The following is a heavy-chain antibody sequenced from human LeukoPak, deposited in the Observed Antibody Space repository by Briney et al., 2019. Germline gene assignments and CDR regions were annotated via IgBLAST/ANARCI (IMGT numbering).Heavy chain of an antibody. D-gene: IGHD4-23*01. Sequence: GGPLRLSCAAFGLTFRSYSLNWVRQAPGKGLEWFPSIISRSSYIYYADSVKGRFTIYRANAKNSPHLQMNSLRAENTAVNYGARGAVDGGNLRGAFYSRGQGAMV. CDR2: IISRSSYI. CDR1: GLTFRSYS. J-gene: IGHJ3*02. CDR3: ARGAVDGGNLRGAFYS. V-gene: IGHV3-21*04.